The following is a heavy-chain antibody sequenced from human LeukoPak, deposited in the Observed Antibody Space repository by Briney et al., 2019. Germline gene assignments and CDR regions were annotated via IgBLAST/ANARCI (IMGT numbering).Heavy chain of an antibody. D-gene: IGHD5-18*01. V-gene: IGHV4-34*01. CDR3: ARGTNHGYRVYYFDY. CDR2: INHSGST. CDR1: GGSFSGYY. Sequence: SETLSLTCAVYGGSFSGYYWSWIRQPPGKGLELIGEINHSGSTNYNPSLKSRVTISVDTSKNQFSLKLSSVTAADTAVYYCARGTNHGYRVYYFDYWGQGTLVTVSS. J-gene: IGHJ4*02.